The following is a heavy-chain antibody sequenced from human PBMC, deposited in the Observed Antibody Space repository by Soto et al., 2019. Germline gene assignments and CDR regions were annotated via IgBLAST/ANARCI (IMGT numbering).Heavy chain of an antibody. V-gene: IGHV1-69*01. D-gene: IGHD3-22*01. J-gene: IGHJ4*02. Sequence: QVQLVQSGAEVRKPGSSVRVSCKASGGSFNRHTLSWVRQAPGQGLEWMGGIIPIFGTANHAQTFQGRVTIIADESTSTVYMEWSSLRSDDTAIYYWARGWGYDSTDYYYAYWGQGTLVIVSS. CDR1: GGSFNRHT. CDR2: IIPIFGTA. CDR3: ARGWGYDSTDYYYAY.